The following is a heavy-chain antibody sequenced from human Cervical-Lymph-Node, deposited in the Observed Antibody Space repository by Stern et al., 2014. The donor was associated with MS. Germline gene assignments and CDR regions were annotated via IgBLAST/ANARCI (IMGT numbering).Heavy chain of an antibody. CDR1: GYSYTNYG. CDR2: IILGDSDT. Sequence: EVQLVESGAEVKTPGASLMISCKGFGYSYTNYGIGWVRQMPGKGLEWMGIIILGDSDTRYRPSFQGQVTISADKSISTAYLQWSSLQASDTAIYYCARRTNGYRTFDYWGQGTLVTVSS. D-gene: IGHD2-15*01. CDR3: ARRTNGYRTFDY. V-gene: IGHV5-51*03. J-gene: IGHJ4*02.